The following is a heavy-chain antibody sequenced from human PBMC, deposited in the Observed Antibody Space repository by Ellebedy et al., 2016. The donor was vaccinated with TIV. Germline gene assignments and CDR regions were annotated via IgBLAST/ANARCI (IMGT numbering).Heavy chain of an antibody. Sequence: MPSETLSLTCTVPGGSISSYYWSWIRQPPGKGLEWIGYIYYSGITNYNPSLKSRVTKSVDTSKNQFSLKLSSVTAADTAVYYCARGGTKVYFQQWGQGTLVTVSS. D-gene: IGHD4-17*01. J-gene: IGHJ1*01. V-gene: IGHV4-59*01. CDR1: GGSISSYY. CDR2: IYYSGIT. CDR3: ARGGTKVYFQQ.